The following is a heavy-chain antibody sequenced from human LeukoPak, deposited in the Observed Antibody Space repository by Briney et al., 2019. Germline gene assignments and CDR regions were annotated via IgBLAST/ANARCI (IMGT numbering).Heavy chain of an antibody. Sequence: SQTLSLTCTVSGGSISSGSYYWSWIRQPAGKGLEWIGRIYTSGSTNYNPSLKSRVTISVDTSKNQFSLKLGSVTAADTAVYYCARASSYGYRSDYWGQGTLVTVSS. CDR3: ARASSYGYRSDY. J-gene: IGHJ4*02. V-gene: IGHV4-61*02. CDR2: IYTSGST. CDR1: GGSISSGSYY. D-gene: IGHD5-18*01.